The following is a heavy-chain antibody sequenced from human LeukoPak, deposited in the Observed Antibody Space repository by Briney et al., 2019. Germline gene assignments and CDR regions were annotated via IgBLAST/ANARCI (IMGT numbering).Heavy chain of an antibody. CDR2: IYPGDSDT. CDR3: ASPSDYYDSSGYYDDAFDI. CDR1: GYSFTSYW. Sequence: GASLQISCKGSGYSFTSYWIGWVRQMPGKGLEWMGIIYPGDSDTRYSPSFQGQVTISADKSISTAYLQWSSLKASDTAMYYCASPSDYYDSSGYYDDAFDIWGQGTMVTVSS. D-gene: IGHD3-22*01. J-gene: IGHJ3*02. V-gene: IGHV5-51*01.